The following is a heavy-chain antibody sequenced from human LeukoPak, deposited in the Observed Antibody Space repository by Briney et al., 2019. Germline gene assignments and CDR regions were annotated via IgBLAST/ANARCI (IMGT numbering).Heavy chain of an antibody. V-gene: IGHV3-7*03. CDR2: IRGDGSVK. D-gene: IGHD6-19*01. CDR3: AKDGIAVAATTFDY. CDR1: GIAISSYW. J-gene: IGHJ4*02. Sequence: GGSLRLSCAASGIAISSYWMSWVRQAPGKGLEWVANIRGDGSVKYYVDSVKGRFTISRDNSKNTLYLQMNSLRAEDTAVYYCAKDGIAVAATTFDYWGQGTLVTVSS.